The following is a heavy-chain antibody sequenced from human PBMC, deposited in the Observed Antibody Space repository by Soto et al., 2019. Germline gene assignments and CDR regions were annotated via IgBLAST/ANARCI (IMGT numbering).Heavy chain of an antibody. CDR2: INHSGST. Sequence: PSETLSLTCAVYGGSFSGYYWSWIRQPPGKGLEWIGEINHSGSTNYNPSLKSRVTISVDTSKNPFSLKLSSVTAADTAVYYCAGTGYYYYYYGMDVWGQGTTVTVSS. J-gene: IGHJ6*02. CDR1: GGSFSGYY. V-gene: IGHV4-34*01. CDR3: AGTGYYYYYYGMDV. D-gene: IGHD5-18*01.